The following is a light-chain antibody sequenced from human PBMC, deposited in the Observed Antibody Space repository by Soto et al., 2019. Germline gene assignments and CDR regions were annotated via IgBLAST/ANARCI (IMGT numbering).Light chain of an antibody. Sequence: EVVLTQSPATLSVSPGERVTVSCRASQIIDSSLAWYQQIPGQAPGLLFYGVSIRATGIPARFSGSGFGTDFTLTISSLQSEDLALYYCQQYHRWPITFGQGARLELK. J-gene: IGKJ5*01. V-gene: IGKV3-15*01. CDR2: GVS. CDR3: QQYHRWPIT. CDR1: QIIDSS.